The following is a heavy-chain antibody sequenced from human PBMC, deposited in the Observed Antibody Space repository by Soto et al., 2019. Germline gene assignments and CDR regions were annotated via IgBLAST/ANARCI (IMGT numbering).Heavy chain of an antibody. Sequence: QVQLVQSGAEVKKPGASVKVSCKASGYTFTSYDINWVRQATGQGLEWMGWMNPNSGNTGYAQKFQGRVTMTRTTSISTAYMELGSMRSEDTAVYYCARGRYDDFWSGYYGSHDGYYGMDVWRQGTTVTVSS. CDR1: GYTFTSYD. V-gene: IGHV1-8*01. CDR3: ARGRYDDFWSGYYGSHDGYYGMDV. CDR2: MNPNSGNT. D-gene: IGHD3-3*01. J-gene: IGHJ6*02.